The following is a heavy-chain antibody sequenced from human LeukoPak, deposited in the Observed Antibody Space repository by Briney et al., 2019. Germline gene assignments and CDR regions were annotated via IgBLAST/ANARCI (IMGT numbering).Heavy chain of an antibody. CDR3: ARGYCSSTSCRHYYYYYYMDV. D-gene: IGHD2-2*01. CDR1: GGSFSGYY. Sequence: SETLSLTCAVYGGSFSGYYWSWIRQPPGKGLEWIGEINHSGSTNYNPSLKSRVTISVDMSKNQFSLKLSSVTAADTAVYYCARGYCSSTSCRHYYYYYYMDVWGKGTTVTVSS. V-gene: IGHV4-34*01. CDR2: INHSGST. J-gene: IGHJ6*03.